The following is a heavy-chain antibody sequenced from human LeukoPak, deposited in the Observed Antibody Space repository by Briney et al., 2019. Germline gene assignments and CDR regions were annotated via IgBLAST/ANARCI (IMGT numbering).Heavy chain of an antibody. CDR1: GFTFSSYA. Sequence: GGSLRLSCAASGFTFSSYAMHWVRQAPGKGLEWVAVISYDGSNKYYTDSVKGRFTISRDNSRNTLYLQMNSLRTDDTAVYYCAKDWDYYDPSGYSSLFDHWGQGTLVSVSS. CDR2: ISYDGSNK. D-gene: IGHD3-22*01. J-gene: IGHJ4*02. CDR3: AKDWDYYDPSGYSSLFDH. V-gene: IGHV3-30-3*01.